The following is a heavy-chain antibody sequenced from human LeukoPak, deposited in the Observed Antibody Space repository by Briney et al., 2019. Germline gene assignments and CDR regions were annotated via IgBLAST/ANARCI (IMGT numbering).Heavy chain of an antibody. V-gene: IGHV4-59*11. CDR3: ARFGVDYDMDV. CDR2: IHYTGKP. D-gene: IGHD3-16*01. CDR1: GGSISGHY. Sequence: SSETLSLTCSVSGGSISGHYWTWIRQPPGKGLEWIGQIHYTGKPDYNPSLKSQITISVDTSKNQVSLQVSSVTAADSAIYYCARFGVDYDMDVWGHGTTVTVFS. J-gene: IGHJ6*02.